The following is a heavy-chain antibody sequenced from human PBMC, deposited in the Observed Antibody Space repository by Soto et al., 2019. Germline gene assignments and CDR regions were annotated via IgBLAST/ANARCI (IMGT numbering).Heavy chain of an antibody. J-gene: IGHJ5*02. D-gene: IGHD3-22*01. CDR1: GFTFSSYG. V-gene: IGHV3-33*01. CDR3: ARGFKFAVYYYDSSGYSYP. Sequence: PGGSLRLSXAASGFTFSSYGMHWVRQAPGKGLEWVAVIWYDGSNKYYADSVKGRFTISRDNSKNTLYLQMNSLRAEDTAVYYCARGFKFAVYYYDSSGYSYPWGQGTLVTVSS. CDR2: IWYDGSNK.